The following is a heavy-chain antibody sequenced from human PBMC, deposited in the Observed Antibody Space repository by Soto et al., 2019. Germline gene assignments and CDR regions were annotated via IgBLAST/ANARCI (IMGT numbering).Heavy chain of an antibody. D-gene: IGHD1-26*01. CDR2: IIPIFGTA. CDR3: ERCAASGDVFEF. CDR1: GSTFSSSA. J-gene: IGHJ3*01. Sequence: ASVKPSCKARGSTFSSSAISWVRQAPGQGLEWMGGIIPIFGTANYAQKFQGRVTITADESTSTAYMELSSLRSEDTAVYYCERCAASGDVFEFWGQG. V-gene: IGHV1-69*13.